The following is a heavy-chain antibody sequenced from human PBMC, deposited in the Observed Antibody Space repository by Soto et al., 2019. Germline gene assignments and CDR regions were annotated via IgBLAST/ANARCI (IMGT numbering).Heavy chain of an antibody. D-gene: IGHD4-17*01. CDR2: IIPILGIA. CDR1: GGTFSSYT. J-gene: IGHJ3*02. V-gene: IGHV1-69*02. CDR3: AIRVLYGDYEGLSAFDI. Sequence: QVQLVQSGAEVKKPGSSVKVSCKASGGTFSSYTISWVRQAPGQGLEWMGRIIPILGIANYAQKLQGRVTITADKYTSTDYMELRSLGSEDTAVYYCAIRVLYGDYEGLSAFDIWGQGTMVTVSS.